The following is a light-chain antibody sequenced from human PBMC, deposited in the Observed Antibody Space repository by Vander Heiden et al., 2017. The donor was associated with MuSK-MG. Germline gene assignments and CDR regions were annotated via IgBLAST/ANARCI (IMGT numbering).Light chain of an antibody. CDR1: QSISSY. V-gene: IGKV1-39*01. CDR3: QHRDSTPWT. J-gene: IGKJ1*01. Sequence: DIQMTQSPSSLSASVGDRVTITCRASQSISSYLNWYQHKPGKAPKLLIYAASSLQSGVPSRFSGSGSVTDFTLTISRLLLEDFATYYFQHRDSTPWTFGQGTKVEIK. CDR2: AAS.